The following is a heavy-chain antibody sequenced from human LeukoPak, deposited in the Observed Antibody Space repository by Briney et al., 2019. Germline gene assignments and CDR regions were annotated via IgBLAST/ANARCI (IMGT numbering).Heavy chain of an antibody. CDR3: AKPPYGSGSYPYYFDY. D-gene: IGHD3-10*01. CDR2: ISYDGSNK. V-gene: IGHV3-30-3*02. J-gene: IGHJ4*02. CDR1: GFTFSSYA. Sequence: GGSLRLSCAASGFTFSSYAMHWVRQAPGKGLEWVAVISYDGSNKYYADSVKGRFTISRDNSKNTLYLQMNSLRAEDTAVYYCAKPPYGSGSYPYYFDYWGQGTLVTVSS.